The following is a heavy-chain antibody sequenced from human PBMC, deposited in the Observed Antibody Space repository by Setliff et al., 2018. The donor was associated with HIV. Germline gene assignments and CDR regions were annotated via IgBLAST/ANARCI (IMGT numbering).Heavy chain of an antibody. Sequence: GASVKVSCKASGYTFTKYGVSWVRQAPGQGLEWMGWISAYNGNTNYPQKFQGRVTLTRNTSLTTAYMELSSLRSDDTAVYYCARSGWPYYYYYYAMDVWGQGTTVTVSS. CDR1: GYTFTKYG. J-gene: IGHJ6*02. D-gene: IGHD6-19*01. CDR2: ISAYNGNT. CDR3: ARSGWPYYYYYYAMDV. V-gene: IGHV1-18*01.